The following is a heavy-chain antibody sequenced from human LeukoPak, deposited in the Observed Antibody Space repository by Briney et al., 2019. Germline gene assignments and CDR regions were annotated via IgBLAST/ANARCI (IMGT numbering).Heavy chain of an antibody. CDR3: AKDCSNTACYTWGDY. V-gene: IGHV3-30*02. CDR2: LQYDGGKR. J-gene: IGHJ1*01. D-gene: IGHD2-8*01. Sequence: GGSLRLSCVASGFPFISYGMHWVRQSPGRGLEWVAFLQYDGGKRDYAESVKGRFTVSRDNSKNTLYLQMDSLETEDTAIYYCAKDCSNTACYTWGDYRGLGTLVTVSS. CDR1: GFPFISYG.